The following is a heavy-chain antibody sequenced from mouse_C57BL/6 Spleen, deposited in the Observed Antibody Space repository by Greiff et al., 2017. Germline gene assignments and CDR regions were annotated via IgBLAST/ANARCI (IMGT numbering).Heavy chain of an antibody. Sequence: QVQLQQPGAELVRPGSSVKLSCKASGYTFTSYWMHWVKQRPIQGLEWIGNIDPSDSETHYNQKFKDKATLTVDKSSSTAYMQLSSQTSEDSAVYYCARYRATVVAPFDYWGQGTTLTVSS. CDR1: GYTFTSYW. CDR3: ARYRATVVAPFDY. J-gene: IGHJ2*01. CDR2: IDPSDSET. D-gene: IGHD1-1*01. V-gene: IGHV1-52*01.